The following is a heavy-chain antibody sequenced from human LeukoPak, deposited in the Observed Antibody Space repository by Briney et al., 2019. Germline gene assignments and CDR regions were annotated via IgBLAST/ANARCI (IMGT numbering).Heavy chain of an antibody. CDR1: GFNFDDYG. D-gene: IGHD2-2*01. Sequence: PGRSLRLSCEASGFNFDDYGMHWVRQVPGKGLEWVAGISWNSGNIGYADSVKGQFTISRDNAKKSLYLQMNSLRSEDTALYYCAKGVNAVWHYYMDVWGKGTAVTVSS. V-gene: IGHV3-9*01. CDR2: ISWNSGNI. CDR3: AKGVNAVWHYYMDV. J-gene: IGHJ6*03.